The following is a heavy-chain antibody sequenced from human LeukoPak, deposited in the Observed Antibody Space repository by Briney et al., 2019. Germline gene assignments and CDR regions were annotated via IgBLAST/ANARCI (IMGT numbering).Heavy chain of an antibody. Sequence: SETLCLTCTVSGGSISNSRYYWGWIRQPPGKGLEWIGSIYYSGTTYHNPSLKSRLTISVDTTKNQFSVRLSSVTAADTAVYYCAGIYDTPRGFWGRGTLVTVSS. V-gene: IGHV4-39*01. CDR1: GGSISNSRYY. CDR2: IYYSGTT. CDR3: AGIYDTPRGF. D-gene: IGHD3-22*01. J-gene: IGHJ4*02.